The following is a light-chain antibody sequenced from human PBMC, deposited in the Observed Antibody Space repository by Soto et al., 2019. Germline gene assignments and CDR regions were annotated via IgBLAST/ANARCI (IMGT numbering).Light chain of an antibody. CDR2: EVS. V-gene: IGLV2-8*01. Sequence: QSALTQPPSASGSPGQSVTISCTGTSSDVGGYNYVSWYQQHPGKAPKLMIYEVSKRPSGVPDRFSGSKSGNTASLTVSGLQAEDEANYYFRSYAGTLDVVFGGGTKLTVL. J-gene: IGLJ2*01. CDR3: RSYAGTLDVV. CDR1: SSDVGGYNY.